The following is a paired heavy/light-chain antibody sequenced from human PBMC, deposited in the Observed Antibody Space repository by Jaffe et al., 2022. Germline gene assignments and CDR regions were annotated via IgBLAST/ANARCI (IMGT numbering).Light chain of an antibody. J-gene: IGLJ2*01. Sequence: QSALTQPASVSGSPGQSITISCTGSNSDVGAYSLVSWYQQHPDKAPKLIISDVNKRPSGVSNRFFGSKSGNTASLTISGLQTEDEADYYCCSYAGSATWFFGGGTKVTVL. CDR3: CSYAGSATWF. V-gene: IGLV2-23*02. CDR2: DVN. CDR1: NSDVGAYSL.
Heavy chain of an antibody. CDR3: AKAVGSGALSFDS. CDR2: VRYDGSIK. CDR1: GFLFRSFG. V-gene: IGHV3-30*02. Sequence: QEQLVESGGGVVQPGGSLRLSCETSGFLFRSFGMYWVRQAPGKGLEWVAFVRYDGSIKSYADAVKGRFTISRDDSRNTLSLQMTSLRADDTALYYCAKAVGSGALSFDSWGQGTLVTVSS. D-gene: IGHD1-26*01. J-gene: IGHJ4*02.